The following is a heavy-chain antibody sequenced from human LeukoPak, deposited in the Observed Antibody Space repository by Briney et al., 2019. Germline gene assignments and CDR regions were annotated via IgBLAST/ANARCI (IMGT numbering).Heavy chain of an antibody. CDR2: ISGSGGST. CDR3: AKDPSAYGGNSWGSMVLDP. CDR1: GFTFSSYA. V-gene: IGHV3-23*01. Sequence: PGGSLRLSCAASGFTFSSYAMSWVRQAPGKGLEWVSAISGSGGSTYYADSVKGRFTISRDNSKNTLYLQMNSLRAEDTAVYYCAKDPSAYGGNSWGSMVLDPWGQGTLVTVSS. D-gene: IGHD4-23*01. J-gene: IGHJ5*02.